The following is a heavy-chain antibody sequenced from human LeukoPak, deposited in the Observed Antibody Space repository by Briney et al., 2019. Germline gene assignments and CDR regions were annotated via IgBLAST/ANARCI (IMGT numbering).Heavy chain of an antibody. Sequence: GGSLRLSCAASGFTFSSYSMNWVRQAPGKGLEWVSSISSSSSYIYYADSVEGRFTISRDNAKNSLYLQMNSLRAEDTAVYYCARDQTDYYDSSGYSLYWGQGTLVTVSS. V-gene: IGHV3-21*01. J-gene: IGHJ4*02. CDR1: GFTFSSYS. CDR2: ISSSSSYI. D-gene: IGHD3-22*01. CDR3: ARDQTDYYDSSGYSLY.